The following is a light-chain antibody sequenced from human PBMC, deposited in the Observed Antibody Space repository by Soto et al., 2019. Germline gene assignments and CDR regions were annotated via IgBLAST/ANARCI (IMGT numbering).Light chain of an antibody. V-gene: IGKV1-5*01. Sequence: DIQMTQSPSTLSASVGDRVAITCRASQNIGSRLAWYQQKPDEAPKLLIYDASSLESGVPLRFGGSGSGTDFTLTISSLQPEDFATYYCQQSFSSPPWTFGQGTKVEIK. CDR2: DAS. CDR3: QQSFSSPPWT. J-gene: IGKJ1*01. CDR1: QNIGSR.